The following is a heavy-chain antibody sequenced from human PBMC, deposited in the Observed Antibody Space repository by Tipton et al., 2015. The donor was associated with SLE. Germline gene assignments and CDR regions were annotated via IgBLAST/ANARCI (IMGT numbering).Heavy chain of an antibody. V-gene: IGHV3-7*05. CDR2: IKQDGSEK. Sequence: EASGFTFSSYWMSWVRQAPGKGLEWVANIKQDGSEKYYVDSVKGRFTISRDNAKNSLYLQMNSLRAEDTAVYYCARDGDCGGDCYSGPLDYWGQGTLVTVSS. CDR1: GFTFSSYW. J-gene: IGHJ4*02. D-gene: IGHD2-21*02. CDR3: ARDGDCGGDCYSGPLDY.